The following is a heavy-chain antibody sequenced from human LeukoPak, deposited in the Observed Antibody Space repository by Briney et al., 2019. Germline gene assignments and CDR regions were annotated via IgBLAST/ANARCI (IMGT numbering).Heavy chain of an antibody. V-gene: IGHV3-66*01. CDR1: GFTVSSNY. CDR2: IYSGGST. J-gene: IGHJ4*02. D-gene: IGHD2-15*01. Sequence: GGSLRLSCAASGFTVSSNYMSWVRQAPGKGLEWVSVIYSGGSTYYPDSVKGRFTISRDNSKNTLYLQMNSLRAEDTAVYYCARDRDCSGGSCYGYWGQGTLVTVSS. CDR3: ARDRDCSGGSCYGY.